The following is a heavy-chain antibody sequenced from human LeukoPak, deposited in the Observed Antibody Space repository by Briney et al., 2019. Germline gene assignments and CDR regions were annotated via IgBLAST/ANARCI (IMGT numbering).Heavy chain of an antibody. J-gene: IGHJ4*02. CDR2: INGDGTIT. D-gene: IGHD6-13*01. CDR3: AKVWGFSSSWYGGTFDY. Sequence: PGGSLRLSCAASGFTFTTYLMHWVRQAPGKGLVWVSRINGDGTITSYADSVKGRFTISRDNAKNTLYLQTNSLRAEDTAVYYCAKVWGFSSSWYGGTFDYWGQGTLVTVSS. CDR1: GFTFTTYL. V-gene: IGHV3-74*01.